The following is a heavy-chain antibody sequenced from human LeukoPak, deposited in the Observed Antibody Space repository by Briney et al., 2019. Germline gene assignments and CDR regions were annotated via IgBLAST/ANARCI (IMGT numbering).Heavy chain of an antibody. Sequence: GSLRLSCAASGFTFSDYYMSWIRQPPGKGLEWIGSIYYSGSTYYNPSLKRRVTISVDTSKNQFSLKLSSVTAADTAVYYCARLKPIIDYWGQGTLVTVSS. J-gene: IGHJ4*02. CDR3: ARLKPIIDY. CDR2: IYYSGST. D-gene: IGHD3-16*01. CDR1: GFTFSDYY. V-gene: IGHV4-38-2*01.